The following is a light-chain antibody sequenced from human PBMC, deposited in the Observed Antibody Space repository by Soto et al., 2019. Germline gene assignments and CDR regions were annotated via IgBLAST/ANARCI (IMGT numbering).Light chain of an antibody. CDR1: NIGSKS. J-gene: IGLJ1*01. CDR2: DDS. Sequence: SYELTQPPSVSVAPGQTARITCGGNNIGSKSVHWYQQQPGQAPVLVVYDDSDRPSGIPERFSGSNSGNTATLTISRVEAGDEADYHCQVWDSSSDHPYVFGTGTKGTVL. V-gene: IGLV3-21*02. CDR3: QVWDSSSDHPYV.